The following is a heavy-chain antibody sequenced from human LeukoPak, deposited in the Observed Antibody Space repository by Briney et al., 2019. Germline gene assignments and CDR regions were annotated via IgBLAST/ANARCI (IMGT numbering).Heavy chain of an antibody. CDR1: GGSINNYF. D-gene: IGHD3-3*01. V-gene: IGHV4-34*01. J-gene: IGHJ4*02. Sequence: SETLSLTCSVSGGSINNYFWTWIRQPPGKGLEWIGEINHSGSTNYNPSLKSRVTISVDTSKNQFSLKLSSVTAADTAVYYCARVTPESIFGVGHRYYFDYWGQGTLVTVSS. CDR2: INHSGST. CDR3: ARVTPESIFGVGHRYYFDY.